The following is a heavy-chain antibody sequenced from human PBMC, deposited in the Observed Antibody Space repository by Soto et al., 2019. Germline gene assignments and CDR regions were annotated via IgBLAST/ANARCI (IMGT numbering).Heavy chain of an antibody. CDR3: ARWCGGDCYALYYFDY. J-gene: IGHJ4*02. Sequence: SETLSLTCTVSGGSISGSSYYWGWIRQPPGKGLEWIGSIYYSGSTYYNPSLKSRVTISVDTSKNQFSLKLSSVTAADTAVYYCARWCGGDCYALYYFDYWGQGTLVTVSS. CDR1: GGSISGSSYY. CDR2: IYYSGST. V-gene: IGHV4-39*01. D-gene: IGHD2-21*02.